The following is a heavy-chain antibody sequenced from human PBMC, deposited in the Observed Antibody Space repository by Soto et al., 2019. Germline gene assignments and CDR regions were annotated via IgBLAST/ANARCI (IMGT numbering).Heavy chain of an antibody. V-gene: IGHV4-34*01. Sequence: SETLSLTCAVYGESFSGYYWSWIRQPPGKGLEWIGEINHSGSTNYNPSLKSRVTISVDTSKNQFSLKLSSVTAADTAVYYCARGAGGLRSYYYYSMDGWGTGTTVTLAS. CDR1: GESFSGYY. CDR2: INHSGST. CDR3: ARGAGGLRSYYYYSMDG. D-gene: IGHD3-3*01. J-gene: IGHJ6*03.